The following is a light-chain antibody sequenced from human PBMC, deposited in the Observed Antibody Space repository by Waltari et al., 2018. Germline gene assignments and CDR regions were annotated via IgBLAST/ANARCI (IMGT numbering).Light chain of an antibody. CDR2: KDN. Sequence: WYQQKPSQSPVVVIYKDNQRPSGIPARFSGSTSGTTVTLTISGVQAEDEADYYCQSADTSGNYVFGPGTKVTVV. V-gene: IGLV3-25*03. CDR3: QSADTSGNYV. J-gene: IGLJ1*01.